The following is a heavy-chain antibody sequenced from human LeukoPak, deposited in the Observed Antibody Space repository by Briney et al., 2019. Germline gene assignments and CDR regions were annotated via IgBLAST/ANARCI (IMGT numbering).Heavy chain of an antibody. CDR2: ISYDGSNK. J-gene: IGHJ3*02. D-gene: IGHD6-19*01. Sequence: GGSLRLSCAASGFTFSSYGMHWVHQAPGKGLEWVAVISYDGSNKYYADSVKGRFTISRDNSKNTLYLQMNSLRAEDTAVYYCARDGRAVAGNGGVDAFDIWGRGTMVTVSS. V-gene: IGHV3-30*03. CDR1: GFTFSSYG. CDR3: ARDGRAVAGNGGVDAFDI.